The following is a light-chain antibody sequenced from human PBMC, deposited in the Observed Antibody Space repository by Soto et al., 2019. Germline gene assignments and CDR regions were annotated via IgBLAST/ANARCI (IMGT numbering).Light chain of an antibody. Sequence: QSVLTQPASVSGSPGQSITISCTGTSSDVGGYNYVSWYQHHPGKAPKLMIYEGTKRPSGVSNRFSGSKSGNTASLTISGLQAEDEADYYCCSHAGSGTLVFGGGTKLTVL. CDR2: EGT. J-gene: IGLJ3*02. CDR3: CSHAGSGTLV. V-gene: IGLV2-23*01. CDR1: SSDVGGYNY.